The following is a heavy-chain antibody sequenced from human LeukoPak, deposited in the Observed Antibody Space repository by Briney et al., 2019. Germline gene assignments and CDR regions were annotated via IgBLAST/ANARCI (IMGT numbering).Heavy chain of an antibody. CDR3: ARGGLYSSRSPTEGPYYYYYMDV. J-gene: IGHJ6*03. CDR1: GGTFSSYA. D-gene: IGHD6-19*01. V-gene: IGHV1-69*06. Sequence: GASVKVSCKASGGTFSSYAISWVRQAPGQGLEWMGGIIPIFGTANYAQKFQGRVTITADKSTSTAYMELSSLRSEDTAVYYCARGGLYSSRSPTEGPYYYYYMDVWGKGTTVTVSS. CDR2: IIPIFGTA.